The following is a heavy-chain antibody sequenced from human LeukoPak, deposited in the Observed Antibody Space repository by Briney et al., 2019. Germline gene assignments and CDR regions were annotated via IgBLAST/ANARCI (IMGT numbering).Heavy chain of an antibody. J-gene: IGHJ4*02. CDR2: ISAYNGNT. CDR1: GYTFTSYG. CDR3: ARDRFSGSYYDY. V-gene: IGHV1-18*01. D-gene: IGHD1-26*01. Sequence: ASVKVSCKASGYTFTSYGISWVRQAPGQGLEWMGWISAYNGNTNYAQKLQGRVTMTTDTSTNTAYMELRSLRSDDTAVYYCARDRFSGSYYDYWGQGTLVTVSS.